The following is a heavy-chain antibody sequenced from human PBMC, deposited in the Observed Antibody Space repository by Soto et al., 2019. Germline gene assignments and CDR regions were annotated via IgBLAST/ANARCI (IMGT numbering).Heavy chain of an antibody. D-gene: IGHD1-26*01. CDR1: GGTFSSYA. V-gene: IGHV1-69*13. Sequence: SVKVSCKASGGTFSSYAISWVRQAPGQGLEWMGGIIPIFGTANYAQKFQGRVTITADESTSTAYMELSSLRSEDTAVYYCARVNVGASAMDYWGQGNMVTVCS. CDR2: IIPIFGTA. J-gene: IGHJ4*02. CDR3: ARVNVGASAMDY.